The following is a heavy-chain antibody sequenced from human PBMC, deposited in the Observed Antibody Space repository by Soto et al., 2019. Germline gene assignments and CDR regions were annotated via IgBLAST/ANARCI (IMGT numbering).Heavy chain of an antibody. CDR2: IYLSGST. Sequence: EVQLVESGGGLVQPGGSLRLSCAASGFSVSSSYLYWVRQAPGKGLEWVSSIYLSGSTYYTDSVKGRFSISRDNSKNTLYLQMNSLGAEDMAIYYCVRGKVGTNPNWLDPWGQGSLVTVSS. J-gene: IGHJ5*02. D-gene: IGHD2-21*02. CDR3: VRGKVGTNPNWLDP. V-gene: IGHV3-66*01. CDR1: GFSVSSSY.